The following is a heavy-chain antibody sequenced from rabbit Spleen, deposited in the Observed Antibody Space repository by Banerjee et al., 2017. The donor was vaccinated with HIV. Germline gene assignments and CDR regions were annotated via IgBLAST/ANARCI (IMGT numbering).Heavy chain of an antibody. D-gene: IGHD1-1*01. V-gene: IGHV1S45*01. Sequence: QEQLVESGGGLVKPGASLTLTCKASGFSFSDRDVMCWVRQAPGKGLEWIACINAATGKPVYATWSKLRFTLSTPSSTTVTLRMTSLTAADTATYFCARRGHSGVGYLALWGPGTLVTVS. CDR2: INAATGKP. CDR3: ARRGHSGVGYLAL. J-gene: IGHJ6*01. CDR1: GFSFSDRDV.